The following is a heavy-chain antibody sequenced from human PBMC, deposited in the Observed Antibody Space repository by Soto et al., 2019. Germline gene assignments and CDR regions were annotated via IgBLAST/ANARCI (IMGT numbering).Heavy chain of an antibody. Sequence: GASVKVSCKASGYTFTSYGISWVRQAPGQGLEWMGWISAYNGNTNYAQKLQGRVTMTTDTSTSTAYMELRSLRSDDTAVYYCARAYSGSGFHPEHFDFRSQGTLVPVSS. CDR2: ISAYNGNT. D-gene: IGHD1-26*01. V-gene: IGHV1-18*01. CDR3: ARAYSGSGFHPEHFDF. CDR1: GYTFTSYG. J-gene: IGHJ5*01.